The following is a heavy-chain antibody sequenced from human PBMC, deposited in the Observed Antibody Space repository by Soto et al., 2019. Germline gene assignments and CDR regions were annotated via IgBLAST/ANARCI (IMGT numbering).Heavy chain of an antibody. CDR3: AKAPSLINFCYFHS. CDR1: ACTFTSYN. V-gene: IGHV1-46*01. D-gene: IGHD2-21*01. J-gene: IGHJ5*02. CDR2: INPRGGST. Sequence: SFKTAACTFTSYNTLWARSATRQGLEWMGVINPRGGSTSYAQMFKGRVTMTRDNPKNTGSLQMNSLRAEDTAVFYCAKAPSLINFCYFHSWGKGILVTAS.